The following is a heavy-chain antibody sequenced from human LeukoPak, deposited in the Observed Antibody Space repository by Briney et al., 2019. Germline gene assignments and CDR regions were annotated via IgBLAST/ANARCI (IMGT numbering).Heavy chain of an antibody. Sequence: ASVKVSCKASGYTFTSYGISWVRQAPGQGFEWMGWVSAYNGNTNYAQKLQGRVTMTTDTSTSTAYMELRSLRSDDTAVYYCARDLWPYCGGDCPSDYWGQGTLVTVSS. CDR2: VSAYNGNT. V-gene: IGHV1-18*01. D-gene: IGHD2-21*02. J-gene: IGHJ4*02. CDR3: ARDLWPYCGGDCPSDY. CDR1: GYTFTSYG.